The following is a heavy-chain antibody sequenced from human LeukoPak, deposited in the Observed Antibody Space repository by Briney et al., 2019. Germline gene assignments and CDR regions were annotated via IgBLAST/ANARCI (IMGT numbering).Heavy chain of an antibody. CDR1: GITLSNYG. D-gene: IGHD3-22*01. V-gene: IGHV3-23*01. CDR2: ISDRGSRT. CDR3: AKRGVVIRVILVGFHKEAYYFDS. J-gene: IGHJ4*02. Sequence: PGGSLRLSCAVFGITLSNYGMSWVRQAPGKGLEWVAGISDRGSRTNYADSVKGRFTISTDNPKNTLYLQMNSLRAEDTAVYFCAKRGVVIRVILVGFHKEAYYFDSWGQGALVTVSS.